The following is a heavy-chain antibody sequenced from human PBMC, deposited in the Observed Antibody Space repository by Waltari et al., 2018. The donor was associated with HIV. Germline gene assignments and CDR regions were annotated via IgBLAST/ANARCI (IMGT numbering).Heavy chain of an antibody. CDR3: ARTNDFWSGYGSFWFDP. D-gene: IGHD3-3*01. Sequence: QVLLVQSGAEVKKPGASVKVSCKASGYTFTSYDINWVRQATGQGLEWMGWMNPNSGNTGYAQRFQGRVTMTRNTSISTAYMELSSLRSEDTAVYYCARTNDFWSGYGSFWFDPWGQGTLVTVSS. CDR2: MNPNSGNT. J-gene: IGHJ5*02. V-gene: IGHV1-8*01. CDR1: GYTFTSYD.